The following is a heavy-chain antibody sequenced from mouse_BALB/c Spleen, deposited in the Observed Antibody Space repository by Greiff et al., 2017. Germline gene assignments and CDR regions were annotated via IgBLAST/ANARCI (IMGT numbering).Heavy chain of an antibody. Sequence: EVKLQESGAELVKPGASVKLSCTASGFNIKDTYMHWVKQRPEQGLEWIGRIDPANGNTKYDPKFQGKATITADTSSNTAYLQLSSLTSEDTAVYYCANGVDYYAMDYWGQGTSVTVSS. J-gene: IGHJ4*01. D-gene: IGHD1-1*01. CDR3: ANGVDYYAMDY. CDR2: IDPANGNT. V-gene: IGHV14-3*02. CDR1: GFNIKDTY.